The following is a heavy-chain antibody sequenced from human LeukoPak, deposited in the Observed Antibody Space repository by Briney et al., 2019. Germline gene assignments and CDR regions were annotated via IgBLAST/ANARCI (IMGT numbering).Heavy chain of an antibody. V-gene: IGHV3-23*01. Sequence: GGSLRLSCAAFGFTFSSYAMSWVRQAPGKGLEWVSAISGSGGSTYYADSVKGRFTISRDNSKNTLYLQMNSLRAEDTAVYYCARERFRLLIAARRDAFDIWGQGTMVTVSS. D-gene: IGHD6-6*01. J-gene: IGHJ3*02. CDR1: GFTFSSYA. CDR2: ISGSGGST. CDR3: ARERFRLLIAARRDAFDI.